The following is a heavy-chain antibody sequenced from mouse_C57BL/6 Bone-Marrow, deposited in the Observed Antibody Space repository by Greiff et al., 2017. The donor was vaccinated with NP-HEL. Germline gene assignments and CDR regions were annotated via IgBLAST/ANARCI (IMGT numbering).Heavy chain of an antibody. D-gene: IGHD1-1*01. J-gene: IGHJ1*03. CDR3: ARGITTVVADWYFDV. CDR1: GFNIKDYY. Sequence: VQLPQSGAELVKPGASVKLSCTASGFNIKDYYMHWVKQRTEQGLEWIGRIDPEDGETKYAPKFQGKATITADTSSNTADLQLSSLTSEDTAVYYCARGITTVVADWYFDVWGTGTTVTVSS. V-gene: IGHV14-2*01. CDR2: IDPEDGET.